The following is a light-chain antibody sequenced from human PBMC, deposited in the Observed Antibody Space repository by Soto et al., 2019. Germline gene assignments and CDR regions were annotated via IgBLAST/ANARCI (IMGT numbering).Light chain of an antibody. CDR1: SSDVGSSNF. CDR3: CSYAGTTSFV. Sequence: QSALTQPASVSGSPGQSITISCTGSSSDVGSSNFVSWYQQHPGKAPQFMFYEVNKRPPGISDRFSGSKSGNTPSLTISGLQAEDEADYYCCSYAGTTSFVFGGGTKLTVL. CDR2: EVN. J-gene: IGLJ2*01. V-gene: IGLV2-23*02.